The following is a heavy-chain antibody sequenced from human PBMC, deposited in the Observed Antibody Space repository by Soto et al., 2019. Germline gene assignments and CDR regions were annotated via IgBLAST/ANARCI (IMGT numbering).Heavy chain of an antibody. CDR3: ARDPEGNYDRTGYYPPRFDS. Sequence: QVRLVQSGAEVKRPGSSVKVSCTASGGTFSTYALSWVRQAPGQGLEWMGGIIPVFGTPDLAPKFQGRVKINGDKSKRTGFLGVYSLRSEDTAMYYCARDPEGNYDRTGYYPPRFDSWGQGTLVTVSS. CDR1: GGTFSTYA. D-gene: IGHD3-22*01. J-gene: IGHJ4*02. CDR2: IIPVFGTP. V-gene: IGHV1-69*06.